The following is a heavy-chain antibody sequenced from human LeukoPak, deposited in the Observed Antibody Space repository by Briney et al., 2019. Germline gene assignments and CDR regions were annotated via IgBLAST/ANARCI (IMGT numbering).Heavy chain of an antibody. J-gene: IGHJ4*02. CDR1: RGSISSYY. D-gene: IGHD3-10*01. CDR2: IYYSGST. V-gene: IGHV4-39*01. Sequence: SETLSLTCTVSRGSISSYYWGWIRQPPGKGLEWIGGIYYSGSTYYNPSLKSRVTISVDTSKNQFSLKLSSVTAADTAVYYCASFSGPPGFDYWGQGTLVTVSS. CDR3: ASFSGPPGFDY.